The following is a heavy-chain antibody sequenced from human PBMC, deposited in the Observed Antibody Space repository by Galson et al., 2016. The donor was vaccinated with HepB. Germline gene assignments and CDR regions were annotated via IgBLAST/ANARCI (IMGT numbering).Heavy chain of an antibody. CDR2: INSDGTIS. D-gene: IGHD6-19*01. V-gene: IGHV3-74*01. CDR3: AGGLGWLVDY. CDR1: GFAFSSHW. J-gene: IGHJ4*02. Sequence: SLRLSCAASGFAFSSHWMHWVRQDLGKGLVWVSRINSDGTISNYADSVKGRFTISRDNAKNTLYLQMNSLRAEDTAVYYCAGGLGWLVDYWGQGTLVPVSS.